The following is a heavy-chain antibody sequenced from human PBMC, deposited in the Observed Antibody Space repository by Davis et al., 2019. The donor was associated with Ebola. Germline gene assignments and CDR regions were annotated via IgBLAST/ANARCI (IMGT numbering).Heavy chain of an antibody. CDR3: ANSVLVTTSTFDF. Sequence: GESLKISCTASGFTFGNYAMNWVRQAPGKGLEWVSSTSSGGATTYYADSVKGRFTISRDNSRNTLYLQMNSLRAEDTAVYYCANSVLVTTSTFDFWGHGTMVTVSS. CDR1: GFTFGNYA. V-gene: IGHV3-23*01. J-gene: IGHJ3*01. D-gene: IGHD2/OR15-2a*01. CDR2: TSSGGATT.